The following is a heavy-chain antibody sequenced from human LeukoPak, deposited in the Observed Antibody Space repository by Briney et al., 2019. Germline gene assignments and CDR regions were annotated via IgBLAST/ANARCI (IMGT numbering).Heavy chain of an antibody. CDR2: INPDSGGT. J-gene: IGHJ4*02. D-gene: IGHD5-18*01. Sequence: ASVKVSCKASGYIFSGYYIHWVRQAPGQGLEWMGWINPDSGGTNYAQKFQGRVTMTRDTSISTAYMELSRLRSDDTAVYYCARVVEGTSMTDYWGQGTLVTVSS. CDR3: ARVVEGTSMTDY. V-gene: IGHV1-2*02. CDR1: GYIFSGYY.